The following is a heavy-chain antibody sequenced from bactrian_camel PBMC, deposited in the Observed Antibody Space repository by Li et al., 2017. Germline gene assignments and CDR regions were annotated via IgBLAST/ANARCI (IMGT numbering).Heavy chain of an antibody. CDR1: RRTYSTYC. CDR3: AADRSGSICHTGLWSNVRGQ. Sequence: QVQLVESGGGSVQAGGSLSVSCVVSRRTYSTYCMGWFRQAPGKEREGVATMDIDGSSSYADSVKGRFTISQDKVKDILYLQMNNLKPEDTAMYYCAADRSGSICHTGLWSNVRGQWGQGTQVTVS. CDR2: MDIDGSS. D-gene: IGHD6*01. J-gene: IGHJ4*01. V-gene: IGHV3S53*01.